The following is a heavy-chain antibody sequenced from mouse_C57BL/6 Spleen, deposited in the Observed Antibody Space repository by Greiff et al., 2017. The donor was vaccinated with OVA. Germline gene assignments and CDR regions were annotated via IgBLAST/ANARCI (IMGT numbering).Heavy chain of an antibody. CDR3: ASEYYDGYDY. CDR1: GYSITSGYY. J-gene: IGHJ2*01. V-gene: IGHV3-6*01. Sequence: EVQLQQSGPGLVKPSQSLSLTCSVTGYSITSGYYWNWIRQFPGNKLEWMGYISYDGSNNYNPSLKNRISITRDTSKNQFFLKLNSVTTEDTATYYCASEYYDGYDYWGQGTTLTVSS. D-gene: IGHD2-3*01. CDR2: ISYDGSN.